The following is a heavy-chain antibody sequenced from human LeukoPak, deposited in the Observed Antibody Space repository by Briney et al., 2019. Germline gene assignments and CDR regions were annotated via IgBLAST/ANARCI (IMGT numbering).Heavy chain of an antibody. V-gene: IGHV3-30-3*01. J-gene: IGHJ5*02. Sequence: GGSLRLSCAASGFTFSSYAMHWVRQAPGKGLEWVGVISYDGSNKYYADSVKGRFTISRDNSKNTLYLQMNSLRAEDTAVYYCAREYSGYDGGPNWFDPWGQGTLVTVSS. CDR2: ISYDGSNK. CDR1: GFTFSSYA. D-gene: IGHD5-12*01. CDR3: AREYSGYDGGPNWFDP.